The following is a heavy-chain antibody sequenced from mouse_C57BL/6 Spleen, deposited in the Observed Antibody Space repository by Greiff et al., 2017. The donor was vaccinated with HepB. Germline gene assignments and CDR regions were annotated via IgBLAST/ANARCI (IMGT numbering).Heavy chain of an antibody. CDR3: ARANDGYYNYAMDY. V-gene: IGHV1-52*01. CDR1: GYTFTSYW. D-gene: IGHD2-3*01. Sequence: VQLQQPGAELVRPGSSVKLSCKASGYTFTSYWMHWVKQRPIQGLEWIGNIDPSDSETHYNQKFKDKATLTVDKSSSTAYMQLSSLTSEDSAVYYCARANDGYYNYAMDYWGQGTSVTVSS. CDR2: IDPSDSET. J-gene: IGHJ4*01.